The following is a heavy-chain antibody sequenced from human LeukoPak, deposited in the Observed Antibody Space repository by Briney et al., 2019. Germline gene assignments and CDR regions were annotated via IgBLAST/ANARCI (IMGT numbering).Heavy chain of an antibody. CDR3: ARDQSGCSGGSCYKGASYYYYMDV. D-gene: IGHD2-15*01. CDR1: GGSISIYY. V-gene: IGHV4-4*07. CDR2: IYTIGNT. Sequence: SETLSLTCTVSGGSISIYYWSWIRQPAGKGLEWIGRIYTIGNTNYNPSLKSRVTMSVDTSKNQFSLKLSSVTAADTAVYYCARDQSGCSGGSCYKGASYYYYMDVWGKGTTVTVSS. J-gene: IGHJ6*03.